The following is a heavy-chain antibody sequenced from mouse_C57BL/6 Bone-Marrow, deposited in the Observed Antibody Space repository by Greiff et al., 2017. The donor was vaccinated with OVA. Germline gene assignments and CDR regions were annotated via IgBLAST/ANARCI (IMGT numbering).Heavy chain of an antibody. J-gene: IGHJ4*01. V-gene: IGHV1-81*01. CDR2: IYPRSGNT. D-gene: IGHD2-1*01. CDR1: GYTFTSYG. Sequence: VQLQQSGAELARPGASVKLSCKASGYTFTSYGISWVKQRTGQGLEWIGEIYPRSGNTYYNEKFKGKAKLTADKSSSTAYMELRSLTSEDSAVYFCARGNYDGAMDYWGQGTSVTVSS. CDR3: ARGNYDGAMDY.